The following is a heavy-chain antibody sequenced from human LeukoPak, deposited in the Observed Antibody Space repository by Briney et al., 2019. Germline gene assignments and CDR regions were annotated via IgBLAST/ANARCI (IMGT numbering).Heavy chain of an antibody. CDR1: GGSVSSGSYY. Sequence: PSQTLSLTCTVAGGSVSSGSYYWGWIRQPAGKGLEWIGRIYTSGSTNYNPSLKSRVTISVDTSKNQFSLKLSSVTAADTAVYYCARELRYLDLYYMDVRGKGTTVTISS. J-gene: IGHJ6*03. D-gene: IGHD2-15*01. CDR2: IYTSGST. V-gene: IGHV4-61*02. CDR3: ARELRYLDLYYMDV.